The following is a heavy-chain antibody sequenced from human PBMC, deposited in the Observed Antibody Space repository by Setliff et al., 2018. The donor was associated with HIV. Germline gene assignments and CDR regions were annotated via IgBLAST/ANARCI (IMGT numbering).Heavy chain of an antibody. CDR1: GFTFSNYN. D-gene: IGHD3-22*01. CDR3: ARDRASSGYYARFDH. V-gene: IGHV3-21*01. Sequence: GESLKISCAASGFTFSNYNMNWVRQAPGKGLEWVSSISYDSRFIYHADSMKGRFTISRDNAKKLVYLQMNSLRAEDTAIYYCARDRASSGYYARFDHWGQGTLVTAPQ. CDR2: ISYDSRFI. J-gene: IGHJ4*02.